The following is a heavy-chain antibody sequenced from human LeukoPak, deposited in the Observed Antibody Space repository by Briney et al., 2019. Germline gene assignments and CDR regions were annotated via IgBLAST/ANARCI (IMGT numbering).Heavy chain of an antibody. Sequence: GGSLRLSCAASGFTFSSYSMSWVRQAPGKGLEWVSSISSSSSYIYYADSVKGRFTISRDNAKNSLYLQMNSLRAEDTAVYYCARDAAGGGSLYYFDYWGQGTLVTVSS. J-gene: IGHJ4*02. CDR2: ISSSSSYI. CDR1: GFTFSSYS. V-gene: IGHV3-21*01. CDR3: ARDAAGGGSLYYFDY. D-gene: IGHD2-15*01.